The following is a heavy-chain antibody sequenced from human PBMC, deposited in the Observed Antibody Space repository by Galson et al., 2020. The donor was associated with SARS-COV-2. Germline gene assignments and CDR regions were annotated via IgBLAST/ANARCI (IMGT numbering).Heavy chain of an antibody. CDR1: GGSFSSYD. J-gene: IGHJ4*02. CDR3: ARGEVQTLDY. D-gene: IGHD3-16*01. CDR2: IIHIFDTA. V-gene: IGHV1-69*13. Sequence: SVKVSCKASGGSFSSYDINWVRQAPGQGLEWMGGIIHIFDTAKYAQKFPGRVTITADESATTAYMELTSLRSEDTAVYFCARGEVQTLDYWGQGTLVTVAS.